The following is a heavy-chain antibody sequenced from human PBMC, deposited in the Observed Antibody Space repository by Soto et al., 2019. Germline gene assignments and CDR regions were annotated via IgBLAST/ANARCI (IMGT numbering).Heavy chain of an antibody. Sequence: GGSLRLSCAASGFTFSNYSIHWVRQAPGKGLEWVAVIAYDGNTQYYGDSVKGRFFVSRDNSKNTLYLQLNSLRGEDTAVYYCAKVSRPSRISTPDFDFWGQGTLVTVSS. V-gene: IGHV3-30-3*01. CDR3: AKVSRPSRISTPDFDF. CDR1: GFTFSNYS. J-gene: IGHJ4*02. CDR2: IAYDGNTQ.